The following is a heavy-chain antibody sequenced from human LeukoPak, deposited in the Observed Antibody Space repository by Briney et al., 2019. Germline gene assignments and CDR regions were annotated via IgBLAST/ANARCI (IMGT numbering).Heavy chain of an antibody. Sequence: SETLSLTCTVSGVSISSSSYYWGWIRQPPGKGLEWIGSIYYSGSTYYNPSLKSRVTISVDTSKNQFSLKLSSVTAADTAVYYRARITIFGVVQYYYYYYMDVWGKGTTVTVSS. CDR3: ARITIFGVVQYYYYYYMDV. D-gene: IGHD3-3*01. CDR2: IYYSGST. J-gene: IGHJ6*03. CDR1: GVSISSSSYY. V-gene: IGHV4-39*01.